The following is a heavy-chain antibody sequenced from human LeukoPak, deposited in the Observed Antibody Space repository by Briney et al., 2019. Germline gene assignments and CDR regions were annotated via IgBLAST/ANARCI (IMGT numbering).Heavy chain of an antibody. Sequence: PGGSLRLSCVASGFTFSTYSMNWVRQAPGKGLEWVSYISSSGGTKYYADCVKGRFTISRDNAENSLYLQMNSLRAEDTAVYYCAREYSSSSGRAFDIWGQGTMVTVSS. D-gene: IGHD6-6*01. V-gene: IGHV3-48*04. CDR3: AREYSSSSGRAFDI. CDR2: ISSSGGTK. CDR1: GFTFSTYS. J-gene: IGHJ3*02.